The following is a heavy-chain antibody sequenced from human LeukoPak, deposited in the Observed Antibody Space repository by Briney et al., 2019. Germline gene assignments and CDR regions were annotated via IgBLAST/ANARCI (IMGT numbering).Heavy chain of an antibody. CDR1: GYTFTGYH. J-gene: IGHJ6*02. D-gene: IGHD5/OR15-5a*01. V-gene: IGHV1-2*02. CDR2: TNPNTGGT. Sequence: ASVKVSCKASGYTFTGYHIHWVRQAPGQGLEWMGWTNPNTGGTKYTQNFQGRVTMTWDTSITTAYMELSRLRSDDTAVYYCARDRSVRLRTYYSYGTDVWGQGTTVTVSS. CDR3: ARDRSVRLRTYYSYGTDV.